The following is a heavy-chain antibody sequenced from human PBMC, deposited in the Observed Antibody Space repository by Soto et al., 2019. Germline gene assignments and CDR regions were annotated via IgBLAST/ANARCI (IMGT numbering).Heavy chain of an antibody. V-gene: IGHV3-74*01. CDR2: VDSDGRGT. CDR1: GITFTNYW. J-gene: IGHJ4*02. CDR3: GTVFEH. Sequence: EVQLVESGGGSVQPGGSLRLSCVASGITFTNYWMHWVRQVPGKGLVWVARVDSDGRGTSYADFVKGRFTISRDNAKNTHYLHMNSRRVADTAMYYCGTVFEHWGQGIPVTVSS.